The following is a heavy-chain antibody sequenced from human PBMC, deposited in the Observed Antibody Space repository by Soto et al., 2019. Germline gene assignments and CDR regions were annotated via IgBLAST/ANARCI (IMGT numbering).Heavy chain of an antibody. Sequence: QVQLVESGGGVVQPGGSLRLSCAASGFNLNTYGMHWVRQAPGKGLDWVSVISYDGNNKFYADSVTGRFTISRDTSKNTVYLQMNSLRPEDTAVYYCAKDAQAYDFWSAYSPWGQGTLVTVSS. J-gene: IGHJ5*02. CDR2: ISYDGNNK. V-gene: IGHV3-30*18. CDR3: AKDAQAYDFWSAYSP. D-gene: IGHD3-3*01. CDR1: GFNLNTYG.